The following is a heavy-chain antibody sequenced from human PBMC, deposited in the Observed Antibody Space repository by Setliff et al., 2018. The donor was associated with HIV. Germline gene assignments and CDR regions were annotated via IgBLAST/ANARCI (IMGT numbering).Heavy chain of an antibody. CDR2: INHDRTT. Sequence: SETLSLTCAVYGGSFSGYYWSWIRQPPGKGLEWIGEINHDRTTNYNPPLKSRVTISVDTSKNQFSLTLNSVTAADTAVYYCARGSRQLTIFGVVFKTNYYFMDVWGKGTAVTVSS. V-gene: IGHV4-34*01. CDR3: ARGSRQLTIFGVVFKTNYYFMDV. D-gene: IGHD3-3*01. J-gene: IGHJ6*03. CDR1: GGSFSGYY.